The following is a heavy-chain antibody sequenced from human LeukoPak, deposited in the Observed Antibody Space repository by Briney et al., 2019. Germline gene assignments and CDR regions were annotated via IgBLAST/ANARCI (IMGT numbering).Heavy chain of an antibody. CDR3: ARAMITFGGVIDTFDY. CDR2: IYYSGST. D-gene: IGHD3-16*02. Sequence: KPSETLSLTCTVSGDSVSSGSYYWSWVRQPPGKGLEWIGYIYYSGSTNYNPSLKSRVTISVDTSKNQFSLKLSSVTAADTAVYYCARAMITFGGVIDTFDYWGQGTLVTVSS. J-gene: IGHJ4*02. CDR1: GDSVSSGSYY. V-gene: IGHV4-61*01.